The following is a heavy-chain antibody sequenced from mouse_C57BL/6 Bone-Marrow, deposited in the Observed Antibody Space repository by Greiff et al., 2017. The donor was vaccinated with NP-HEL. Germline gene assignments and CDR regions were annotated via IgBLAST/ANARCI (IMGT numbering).Heavy chain of an antibody. CDR3: TRDQRGYAMDY. J-gene: IGHJ4*01. V-gene: IGHV5-9-1*02. Sequence: EVQGVESGEGLVKPGGSLKLSCAASGFTFSSYAMSWVRQTPEKRLAWVAYISSGGDYIYYADTVKGRFTISRDNARNTLYLQMSRLKSEDTAMYYCTRDQRGYAMDYRGQGTSVTVSS. CDR1: GFTFSSYA. CDR2: ISSGGDYI.